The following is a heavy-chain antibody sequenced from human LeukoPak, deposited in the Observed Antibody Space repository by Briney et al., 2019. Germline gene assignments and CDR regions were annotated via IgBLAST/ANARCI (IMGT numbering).Heavy chain of an antibody. CDR1: GFTFDDYG. V-gene: IGHV3-20*04. CDR2: ISWNAANR. D-gene: IGHD7-27*01. J-gene: IGHJ4*02. Sequence: PGGSLRLSCAATGFTFDDYGMNWVRQAPGKGLEWVSGISWNAANRGYADSVKGRFTISRDSAKNFLYLQMNSLRAEDTALYYCARDKWGPDYWGQGTLVTVSS. CDR3: ARDKWGPDY.